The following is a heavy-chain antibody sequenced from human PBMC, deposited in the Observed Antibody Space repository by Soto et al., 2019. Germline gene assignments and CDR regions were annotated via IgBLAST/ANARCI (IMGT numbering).Heavy chain of an antibody. CDR3: ARAGISIIGVVKTNNWLDP. V-gene: IGHV4-31*03. Sequence: PSETLSLTCTVSGGSISSGGYYWTWIRQHPGKGLEWIGYIYYSGSTYYNPSLKSRVTISVDTSKNQFSLKLSSVTAADTAVYYCARAGISIIGVVKTNNWLDPWGQGTLVTVSS. D-gene: IGHD3-3*01. CDR2: IYYSGST. J-gene: IGHJ5*02. CDR1: GGSISSGGYY.